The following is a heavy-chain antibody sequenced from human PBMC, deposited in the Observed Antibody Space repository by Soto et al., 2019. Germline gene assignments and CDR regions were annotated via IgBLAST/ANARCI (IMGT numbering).Heavy chain of an antibody. CDR3: ARDTVTSLTPYQGFYYCGMDV. D-gene: IGHD2-2*01. CDR1: GFTFDDYA. V-gene: IGHV3-9*01. J-gene: IGHJ6*02. Sequence: ALRLSCAASGFTFDDYAMHWVRQAPGKGLEWVSGISWNSGSIGYRDSVKGRFTISRDNAKNSLYPQMNSLSPDDPAICYFARDTVTSLTPYQGFYYCGMDVWGQGTTVTVSS. CDR2: ISWNSGSI.